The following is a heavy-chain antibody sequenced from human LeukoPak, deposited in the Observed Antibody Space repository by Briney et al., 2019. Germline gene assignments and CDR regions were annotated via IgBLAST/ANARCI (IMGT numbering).Heavy chain of an antibody. J-gene: IGHJ4*02. V-gene: IGHV3-33*01. Sequence: PGGSLRLSCAASGFTFSNYGMHWVRQAPGKGLEWVAVIWFDGSNKYYADSVRGRFTISRDNSKYTLYLQMNTLRAEDTAVYYCARGLPYYDILTGYPPYYFDYWGQGALVTVSS. CDR2: IWFDGSNK. CDR1: GFTFSNYG. D-gene: IGHD3-9*01. CDR3: ARGLPYYDILTGYPPYYFDY.